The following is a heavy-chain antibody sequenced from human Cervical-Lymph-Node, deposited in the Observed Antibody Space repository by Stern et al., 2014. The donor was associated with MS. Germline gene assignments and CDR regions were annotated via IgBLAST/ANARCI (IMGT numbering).Heavy chain of an antibody. CDR1: GGTFSNSG. J-gene: IGHJ4*02. V-gene: IGHV1-69*06. CDR2: IIPLFGTT. CDR3: ARDLGVGPTAY. Sequence: QVQLVESGAEVRKPGSSVKVSCKASGGTFSNSGISWVRQAPGQGLAWMGGIIPLFGTTNYAQKFQGRVTITADKSTGTAFLELRSLTSDDTAVYYCARDLGVGPTAYWGQGTLVTVSS. D-gene: IGHD1-26*01.